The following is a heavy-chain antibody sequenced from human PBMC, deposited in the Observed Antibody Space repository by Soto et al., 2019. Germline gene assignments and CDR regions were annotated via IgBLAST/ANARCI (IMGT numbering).Heavy chain of an antibody. CDR3: AKSYDFWSGLQLAFDY. D-gene: IGHD3-3*01. J-gene: IGHJ4*02. V-gene: IGHV3-9*01. Sequence: RRLSCAASGFTFDDYAMHWVRQAPGKGLEWVSGISWNSGSIGYADSVKGRFTISRDNAKNSLYLQMNSLRAEDTALYYCAKSYDFWSGLQLAFDYWGQGTLVTVYS. CDR1: GFTFDDYA. CDR2: ISWNSGSI.